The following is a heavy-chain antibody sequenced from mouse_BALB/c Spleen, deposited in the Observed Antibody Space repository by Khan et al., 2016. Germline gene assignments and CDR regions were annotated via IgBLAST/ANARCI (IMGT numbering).Heavy chain of an antibody. J-gene: IGHJ1*01. CDR1: GYTFTSYW. CDR2: INTYTGYT. V-gene: IGHV1-7*01. Sequence: QVQLQQSGAELAKPGASVKMSCKASGYTFTSYWMHWVKQRPGQGLEWIGYINTYTGYTAYNQKFKDKVTLTAEKSSRTVYMQLSSLTSEESAVDYCAGEGGYYRYFDDWGAGTTVTVSS. CDR3: AGEGGYYRYFDD. D-gene: IGHD1-1*02.